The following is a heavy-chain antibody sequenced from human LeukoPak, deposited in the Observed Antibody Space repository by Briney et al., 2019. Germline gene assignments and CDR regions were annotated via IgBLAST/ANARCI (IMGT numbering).Heavy chain of an antibody. D-gene: IGHD1-26*01. J-gene: IGHJ4*02. CDR3: ARHSGSSPHYFDY. V-gene: IGHV4-59*08. CDR1: GGSISGYY. CDR2: IYYSGST. Sequence: KPSETLSLTCTVSGGSISGYYWSWLRQPPGKGLEWIGFIYYSGSTHYKSSLKSRVTISVDTPKNQFSLRLSSVTAADTAVYYCARHSGSSPHYFDYWGQGTLVTVSS.